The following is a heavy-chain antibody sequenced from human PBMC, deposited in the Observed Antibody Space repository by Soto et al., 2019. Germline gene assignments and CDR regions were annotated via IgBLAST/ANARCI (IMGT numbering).Heavy chain of an antibody. CDR1: GLTVSGKTY. CDR3: ANWHLREHAYAI. V-gene: IGHV3-53*01. J-gene: IGHJ3*02. D-gene: IGHD5-12*01. Sequence: DVQLLESGGGLIQPGGSLRLSCVASGLTVSGKTYVAWVRHAPGKGPEGVSGGYDLDGTYYADSVRGRFTTSIGNSRTTVWLQMRDLRPEDTALYFCANWHLREHAYAIWCRGTMVTVSS. CDR2: GYDLDGT.